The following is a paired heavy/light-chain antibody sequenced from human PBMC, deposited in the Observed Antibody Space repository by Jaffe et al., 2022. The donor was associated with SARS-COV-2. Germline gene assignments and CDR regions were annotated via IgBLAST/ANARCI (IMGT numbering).Light chain of an antibody. CDR2: EDN. Sequence: NFMLTQPHSVSESPGKTVTISCTGSSGSIASNYVQWYQQRPGSAPTTVIYEDNQRPSGVPDRFSGSIDSSSNSASLTISGLKTEDEADYYCQSYDSSNQAYVFGTGTKVTVL. J-gene: IGLJ1*01. V-gene: IGLV6-57*02. CDR1: SGSIASNY. CDR3: QSYDSSNQAYV.
Heavy chain of an antibody. CDR2: ISYDGSNK. J-gene: IGHJ4*02. V-gene: IGHV3-30-3*01. D-gene: IGHD6-19*01. Sequence: QVQLVESGGGVVQPGRSLRLSCAASGFTFSSYAMHWVRQAPGKGLEWVAVISYDGSNKYYADSVKGRFTISRDNSKNTLYLQMNSLRAEDTAVYYCAKEIGSVLQWLVRAFDYWGQGTLVTVSS. CDR1: GFTFSSYA. CDR3: AKEIGSVLQWLVRAFDY.